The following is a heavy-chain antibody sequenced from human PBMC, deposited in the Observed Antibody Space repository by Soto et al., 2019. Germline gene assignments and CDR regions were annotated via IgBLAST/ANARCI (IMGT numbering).Heavy chain of an antibody. Sequence: SETLSLTCTVSGGSISSGGYYWSWIRQHPGKGLEWIGYIYYSGSPYYNPSLKSRVTISVDTSKNQFSLKLSSVTAADTAVYYCARASLGVRWKYGMDVWGQRTTVTVSS. CDR3: ARASLGVRWKYGMDV. V-gene: IGHV4-31*03. CDR2: IYYSGSP. CDR1: GGSISSGGYY. J-gene: IGHJ6*02. D-gene: IGHD3-10*01.